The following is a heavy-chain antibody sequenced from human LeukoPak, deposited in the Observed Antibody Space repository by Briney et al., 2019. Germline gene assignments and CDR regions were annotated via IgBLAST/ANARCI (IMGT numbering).Heavy chain of an antibody. Sequence: GTSVTVSFTASGFTFTIPAVQWVRQARGQRLEWIGCIVVGSGHRNYAQKFQERVTITRDMPTSTAYMELSSLRSEDTAVYYCAALSSPRYHGDYEGFDYWGQGTLVTVSS. CDR2: IVVGSGHR. J-gene: IGHJ4*02. V-gene: IGHV1-58*01. CDR3: AALSSPRYHGDYEGFDY. D-gene: IGHD4-17*01. CDR1: GFTFTIPA.